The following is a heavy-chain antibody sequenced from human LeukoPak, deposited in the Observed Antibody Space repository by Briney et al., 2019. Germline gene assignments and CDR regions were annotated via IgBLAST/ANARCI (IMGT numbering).Heavy chain of an antibody. CDR3: ARARQLWSGYQYFDY. CDR1: GGSISSYY. Sequence: SETLSLTCTVSGGSISSYYWSWIRHPPGKGLEWIGYIYYSGSTNYNPSLKSRVTISIDTSKNQFSLKLSSVTAADTAVYYCARARQLWSGYQYFDYWGQGNLVTVSS. V-gene: IGHV4-59*01. CDR2: IYYSGST. D-gene: IGHD3-3*01. J-gene: IGHJ4*02.